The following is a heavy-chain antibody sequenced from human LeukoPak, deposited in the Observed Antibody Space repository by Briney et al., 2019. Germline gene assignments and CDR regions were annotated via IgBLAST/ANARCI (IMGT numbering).Heavy chain of an antibody. D-gene: IGHD2-2*01. Sequence: GGSLTPSCLASAPSLGRESMSWVRPLHEGVRGWVSAISGSVRSTYYADSVKGRFTISRDNSKNTLYLQMNSLRAEDTAVYYCAKSPVPVARGDWFDPWGQGTLVTVSS. V-gene: IGHV3-23*01. CDR3: AKSPVPVARGDWFDP. CDR1: APSLGRES. J-gene: IGHJ5*02. CDR2: ISGSVRST.